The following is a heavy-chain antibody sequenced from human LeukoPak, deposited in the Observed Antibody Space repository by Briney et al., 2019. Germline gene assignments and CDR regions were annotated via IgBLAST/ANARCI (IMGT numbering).Heavy chain of an antibody. V-gene: IGHV3-23*01. CDR2: FSGSGGST. CDR3: AKSGAARFDI. Sequence: GGSLRLSCAASGFTFSSYAMSWVRQSPGKGLEWVSSFSGSGGSTYYADSVKGRFTISRDNSKNTLYLQMNSLRAEDTAVYYCAKSGAARFDIWGQGTMVTVSS. CDR1: GFTFSSYA. D-gene: IGHD6-6*01. J-gene: IGHJ3*02.